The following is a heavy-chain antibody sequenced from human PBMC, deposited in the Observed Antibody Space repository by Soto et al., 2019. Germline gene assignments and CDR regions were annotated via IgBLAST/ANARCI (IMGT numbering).Heavy chain of an antibody. V-gene: IGHV3-21*01. CDR2: ISSSSSYI. D-gene: IGHD4-17*01. Sequence: PAGSLRLSCAASGFTFSSYSMNWVRQAPGKGLEWVSSISSSSSYIYYADSVKGRFTISRDNAKNSLYLQMNSLRAEDTAVYYCARVHRGAYGAPDYWGQGTLVTVSS. J-gene: IGHJ4*02. CDR3: ARVHRGAYGAPDY. CDR1: GFTFSSYS.